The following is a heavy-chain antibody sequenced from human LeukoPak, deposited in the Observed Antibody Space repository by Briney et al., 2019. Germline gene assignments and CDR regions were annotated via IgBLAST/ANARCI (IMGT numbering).Heavy chain of an antibody. CDR1: GGSISNYY. J-gene: IGHJ6*02. Sequence: PSETLSLTCNVSGGSISNYYWTWIRQPAGKGLEWIGRIYSSGTTTYNPSLKSRVAMSVDTSRNQFSLKLNSVTAADTAVYYCARVAPIAAAGNSYYYAIDVWGQGTTVTVSS. CDR3: ARVAPIAAAGNSYYYAIDV. CDR2: IYSSGTT. V-gene: IGHV4-4*07. D-gene: IGHD6-25*01.